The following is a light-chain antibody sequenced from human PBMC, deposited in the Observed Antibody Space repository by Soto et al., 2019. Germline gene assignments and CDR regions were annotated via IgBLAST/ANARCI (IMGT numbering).Light chain of an antibody. CDR2: DVR. CDR1: SSDIGGYNY. Sequence: QSALTQPASVSGSPGQSITISCTGTSSDIGGYNYISWYQQLPGKAPKFIIYDVRNRPSGVSNRFSGSRSGNTASLTISGLQAEDEADYYCNSYTSSSTVIFGGGTKLTVL. CDR3: NSYTSSSTVI. J-gene: IGLJ2*01. V-gene: IGLV2-14*01.